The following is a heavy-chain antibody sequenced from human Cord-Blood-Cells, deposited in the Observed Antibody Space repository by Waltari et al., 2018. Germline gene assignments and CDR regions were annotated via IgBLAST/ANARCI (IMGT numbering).Heavy chain of an antibody. V-gene: IGHV4-34*01. CDR3: ARVYYDYVYGMDV. D-gene: IGHD3-16*01. Sequence: QVQLQQWGAGLLKPSETLSLTCAVYGGSFSGYYWSWIRQPPGKGLEWIGEINHRGSTNHNPSLKSRVTISVDTSKNQFSLKLSSVTAADTAVYYCARVYYDYVYGMDVWGQGTTVTVSS. CDR1: GGSFSGYY. J-gene: IGHJ6*02. CDR2: INHRGST.